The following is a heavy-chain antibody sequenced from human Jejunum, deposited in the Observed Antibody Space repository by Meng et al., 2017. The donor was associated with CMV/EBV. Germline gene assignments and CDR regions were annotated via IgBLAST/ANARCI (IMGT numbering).Heavy chain of an antibody. CDR1: GASISSSYHY. CDR3: AKDVNPLNWFFDV. CDR2: ISHSGAT. Sequence: QVQRQELGPGLVKPSETLSLICTCSGASISSSYHYWAWVRQSPEKGLEWIGSISHSGATYYTPSLTSRLTMSVDTSKNQFSLKLSFVTAADTAVYYCAKDVNPLNWFFDVWGRGTLVTVSS. V-gene: IGHV4-39*07. D-gene: IGHD1-14*01. J-gene: IGHJ2*01.